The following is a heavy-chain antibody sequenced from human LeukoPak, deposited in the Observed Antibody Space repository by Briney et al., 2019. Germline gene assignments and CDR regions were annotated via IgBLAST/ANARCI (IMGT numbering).Heavy chain of an antibody. V-gene: IGHV3-64D*06. CDR1: GFTFSTSA. D-gene: IGHD3-22*01. Sequence: GGSLRPSCSASGFTFSTSAIHWVRQAPGEGLEYVSAISSNGGSTYYAGSVKGRFTISRDNSKNTLSLQMSSLRPEDMAVYYCVKLPYSDTSAYYVDYWGQGTLVTVSS. CDR3: VKLPYSDTSAYYVDY. J-gene: IGHJ4*02. CDR2: ISSNGGST.